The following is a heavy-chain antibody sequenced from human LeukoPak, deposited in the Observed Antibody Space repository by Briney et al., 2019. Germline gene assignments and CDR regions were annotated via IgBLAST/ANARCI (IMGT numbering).Heavy chain of an antibody. CDR3: ARDSYSNYIFDY. CDR1: RGSISGYS. CDR2: IYYSGDT. J-gene: IGHJ4*02. Sequence: SETLSLTCTVSRGSISGYSWSWIRQSPGGGLEWIGYIYYSGDTAYNPSLKSRVTISVDTSKNQFSLKLSSVTAADTAVYDCARDSYSNYIFDYWGQGTLVTVSS. V-gene: IGHV4-59*12. D-gene: IGHD4-11*01.